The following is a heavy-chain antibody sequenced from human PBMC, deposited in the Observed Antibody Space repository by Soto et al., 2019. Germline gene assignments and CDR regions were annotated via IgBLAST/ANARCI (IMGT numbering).Heavy chain of an antibody. Sequence: QVQLQESGPGLVNLPETLSLTCAVSGGSISSSYWWSWVRQPPGKGLEWIGEMYHSGGSNYNPSLRSRVTTSVDKSRNQVSLKLTSVTAADTAMYYCARHNWNYSFDYWGQGTLVTVSS. CDR1: GGSISSSYW. J-gene: IGHJ4*02. CDR3: ARHNWNYSFDY. V-gene: IGHV4-4*03. CDR2: MYHSGGS. D-gene: IGHD1-7*01.